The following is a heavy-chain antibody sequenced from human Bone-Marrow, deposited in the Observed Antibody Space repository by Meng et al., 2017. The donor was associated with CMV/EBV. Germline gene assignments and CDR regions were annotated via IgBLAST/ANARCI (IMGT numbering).Heavy chain of an antibody. J-gene: IGHJ4*02. D-gene: IGHD6-25*01. CDR1: GFTFSSYG. V-gene: IGHV3-49*04. CDR3: TRWMYTSAFDY. Sequence: GGSLRLSCAASGFTFSSYGMHWVRQAPGKGLEWVSHIRSRASGGAIEYAASVKGRFSLSRDDSKNLAYLQIYSLKTEDTAVYYCTRWMYTSAFDYWGQGTLVTVSS. CDR2: IRSRASGGAI.